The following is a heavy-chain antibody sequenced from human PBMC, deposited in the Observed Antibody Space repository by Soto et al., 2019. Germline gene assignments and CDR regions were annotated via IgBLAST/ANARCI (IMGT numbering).Heavy chain of an antibody. Sequence: GGSLRLSCAASGFTFSSYAMSWVRQAPGKGLEWVSAISGSGGSTYYADSVKGRFTISRDNSKNTLYLQMNSLRAEDTAVYYCVRALGTYYYYGMDVWGQGTTVTVSS. CDR3: VRALGTYYYYGMDV. J-gene: IGHJ6*02. CDR1: GFTFSSYA. V-gene: IGHV3-23*01. CDR2: ISGSGGST.